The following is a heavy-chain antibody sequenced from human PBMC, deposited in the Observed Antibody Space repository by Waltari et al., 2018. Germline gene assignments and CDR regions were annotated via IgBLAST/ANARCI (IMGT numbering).Heavy chain of an antibody. V-gene: IGHV3-30-3*01. CDR2: ISYDGSNN. CDR1: GFTFSSYA. CDR3: ARVGSTRLLWFGEPFDY. Sequence: QVQLVESGGGVVQPGRSLRLSCAASGFTFSSYAIHWVRQAPGKGLEWVAVISYDGSNNYYADSVKGRFTISRDNSKNTLYRQMNSLRAEDTAVYYCARVGSTRLLWFGEPFDYWGQGTLVTVSS. J-gene: IGHJ4*02. D-gene: IGHD3-10*01.